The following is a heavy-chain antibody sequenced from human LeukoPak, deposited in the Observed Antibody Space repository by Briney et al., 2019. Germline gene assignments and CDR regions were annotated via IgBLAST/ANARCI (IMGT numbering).Heavy chain of an antibody. V-gene: IGHV4-59*01. Sequence: SETLSLTCTVSGGSISSYYWSWIRQPPGKGLEWIGYIYYSGSTNYNPSLKSRATISVDTSKNQFSLKLSSVTAADTAVYYCARSGYSSGWTGGFDYWGQGTLVTVSS. CDR1: GGSISSYY. CDR3: ARSGYSSGWTGGFDY. J-gene: IGHJ4*02. D-gene: IGHD6-19*01. CDR2: IYYSGST.